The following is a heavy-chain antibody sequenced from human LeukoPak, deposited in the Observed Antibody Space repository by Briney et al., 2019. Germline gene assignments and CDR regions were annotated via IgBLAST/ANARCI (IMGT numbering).Heavy chain of an antibody. D-gene: IGHD2-2*01. Sequence: GGSLRLSCAASGFTFSSYLMHWVRQAPGKGLVWVSRINSDGSSPSYADSVKGRFTISRDNAKNTLYLQMNSLRAEDTALYYCASVDWGYCRITSCRSPYEHWGQGTLVTGSS. V-gene: IGHV3-74*01. J-gene: IGHJ4*02. CDR2: INSDGSSP. CDR3: ASVDWGYCRITSCRSPYEH. CDR1: GFTFSSYL.